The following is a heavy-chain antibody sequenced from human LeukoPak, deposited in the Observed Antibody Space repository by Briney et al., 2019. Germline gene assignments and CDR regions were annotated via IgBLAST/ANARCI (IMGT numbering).Heavy chain of an antibody. V-gene: IGHV5-51*01. CDR3: ARLYDLDYYGSGTQFDP. J-gene: IGHJ5*02. CDR2: IYPGDSDT. CDR1: GYSFTSYW. D-gene: IGHD3-10*01. Sequence: GESLKISCKGSGYSFTSYWIGWVRQMPGKGLEWMGIIYPGDSDTRYSPSFQGQVTISADKSISTAYLQWSSLKASDTAMYYCARLYDLDYYGSGTQFDPWGQGTLVTVSS.